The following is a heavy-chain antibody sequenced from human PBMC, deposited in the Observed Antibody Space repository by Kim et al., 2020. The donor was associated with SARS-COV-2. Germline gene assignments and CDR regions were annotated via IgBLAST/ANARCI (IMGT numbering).Heavy chain of an antibody. CDR2: IWYDGSNK. CDR1: GFTFSSYG. J-gene: IGHJ6*02. V-gene: IGHV3-33*01. D-gene: IGHD4-17*01. Sequence: GGSLRLSCAASGFTFSSYGMHWVRQAPGKGLEWVAVIWYDGSNKYYADSVKGRFTISRDNSKNTLYLQMNSLRAEDTAVYYCAREPLRGYYYYYGMDVWGQGTTVTVSS. CDR3: AREPLRGYYYYYGMDV.